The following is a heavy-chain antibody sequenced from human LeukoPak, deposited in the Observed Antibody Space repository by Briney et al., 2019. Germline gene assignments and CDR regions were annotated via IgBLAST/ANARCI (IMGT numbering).Heavy chain of an antibody. J-gene: IGHJ4*02. V-gene: IGHV4-34*11. D-gene: IGHD1-26*01. CDR3: ARGEGYYFDY. CDR2: IYYTGSI. Sequence: PSETLSLTCAVYGGSFSGYYWSWIRQPPGKGLEWIGYIYYTGSITHNPSLKSRVTISVDTSKNQFSLNLNSVTAADTAVYYCARGEGYYFDYWGQGTLVTVSS. CDR1: GGSFSGYY.